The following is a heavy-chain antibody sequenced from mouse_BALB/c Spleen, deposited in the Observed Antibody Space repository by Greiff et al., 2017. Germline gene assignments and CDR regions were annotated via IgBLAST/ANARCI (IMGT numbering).Heavy chain of an antibody. V-gene: IGHV5-17*02. J-gene: IGHJ4*01. Sequence: EVMLVESGGGLVQPGGSRKLSCAASGFTFSSFGMHWVRQAPEKGLEWVAYISSGSSTIYYADTVKGRFTISRDNPKNTLFLQMTSLRSEDTAMYYCARTPIVTTDAMDYWGQGTSVTVSS. D-gene: IGHD2-12*01. CDR2: ISSGSSTI. CDR1: GFTFSSFG. CDR3: ARTPIVTTDAMDY.